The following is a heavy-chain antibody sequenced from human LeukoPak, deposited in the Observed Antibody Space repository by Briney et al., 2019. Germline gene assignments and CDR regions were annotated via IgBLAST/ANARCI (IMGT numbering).Heavy chain of an antibody. Sequence: PAGGSLRLSCVASGFTFDNYAMHWVRQAPGKGLEWVALVSHDGSNKYYADSVKGRFTISRDNSKNTLYLQMNSLRAEDTTVSYCARGGGYCTGPSCYTFDYXXXXTXVTVSS. V-gene: IGHV3-30-3*01. CDR1: GFTFDNYA. CDR2: VSHDGSNK. CDR3: ARGGGYCTGPSCYTFDY. J-gene: IGHJ4*01. D-gene: IGHD2-2*02.